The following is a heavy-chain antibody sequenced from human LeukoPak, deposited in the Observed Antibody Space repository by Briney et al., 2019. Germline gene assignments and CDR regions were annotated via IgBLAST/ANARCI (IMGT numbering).Heavy chain of an antibody. V-gene: IGHV3-23*01. Sequence: GGSLRLSCVGSGFTFRSHAMGWVRQAPYENGGTTYYADSVKGRFSISRDNSKNTLYLQMDSLRGEDTAVYYCAKDFRIGYSAHFDYWGQGALVTVSS. D-gene: IGHD2-21*01. CDR2: ENGGTT. CDR3: AKDFRIGYSAHFDY. J-gene: IGHJ4*02. CDR1: GFTFRSHA.